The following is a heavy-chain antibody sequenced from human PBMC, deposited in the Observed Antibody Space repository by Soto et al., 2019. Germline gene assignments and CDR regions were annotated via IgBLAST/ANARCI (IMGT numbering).Heavy chain of an antibody. D-gene: IGHD2-21*01. Sequence: GGSLKISCKGSGYSFTSYWICCVRQMPGKGLEWMGIIYPGDSDTRYSPSFQGQVTISADKSISTAYLQWSSLKASDTDMYYCERNVEVVRDFDIWGQGTMVTVSS. CDR2: IYPGDSDT. J-gene: IGHJ3*02. CDR1: GYSFTSYW. V-gene: IGHV5-51*01. CDR3: ERNVEVVRDFDI.